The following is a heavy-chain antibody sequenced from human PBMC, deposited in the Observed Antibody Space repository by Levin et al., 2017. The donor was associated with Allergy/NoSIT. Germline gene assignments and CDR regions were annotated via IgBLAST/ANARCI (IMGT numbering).Heavy chain of an antibody. Sequence: PSGGSLRLSCTASGFIVSRNYMSWVRQAPGKGLEWVSAIYSAGSPYYADSVKGRFTISRDSSKNTLYLQMNSLRAEDTAVYYCAGTYCGGSTCYMGRDYWGQGTLVTVSS. D-gene: IGHD2-2*02. CDR2: IYSAGSP. V-gene: IGHV3-53*01. CDR3: AGTYCGGSTCYMGRDY. CDR1: GFIVSRNY. J-gene: IGHJ4*02.